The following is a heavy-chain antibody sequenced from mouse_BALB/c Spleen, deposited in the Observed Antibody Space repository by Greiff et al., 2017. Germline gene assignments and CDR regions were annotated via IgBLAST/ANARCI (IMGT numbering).Heavy chain of an antibody. J-gene: IGHJ4*01. CDR3: ARDRVPSFYYAMDY. D-gene: IGHD2-14*01. Sequence: VQLQQSGAELAKPGASVKMSCKASGYTFTSYWMHWVKQRPGQGLEWIGYINPSTGYTEYNQKFKDKATLTADKSSSTAYMQLSSLTSEDSAVYYCARDRVPSFYYAMDYWGQGTSVTVSS. V-gene: IGHV1-7*01. CDR2: INPSTGYT. CDR1: GYTFTSYW.